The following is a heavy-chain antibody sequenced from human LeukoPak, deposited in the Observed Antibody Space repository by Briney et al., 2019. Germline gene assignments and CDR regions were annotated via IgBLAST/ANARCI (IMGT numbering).Heavy chain of an antibody. CDR2: INHSGST. D-gene: IGHD3-22*01. J-gene: IGHJ2*01. CDR1: GGSFSGYY. CDR3: ARRSYYDSSGYYYGGWYFDL. Sequence: SETLSLTCAVYGGSFSGYYWSWIRQPPGKGLEWIGEINHSGSTNYNPSLKSRVTISVDTSKNQFSLKLSSVTAADTAVYYCARRSYYDSSGYYYGGWYFDLWGRGTLVTVSS. V-gene: IGHV4-34*01.